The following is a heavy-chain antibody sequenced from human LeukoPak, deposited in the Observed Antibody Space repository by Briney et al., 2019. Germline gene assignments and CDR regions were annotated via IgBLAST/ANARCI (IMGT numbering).Heavy chain of an antibody. D-gene: IGHD2/OR15-2a*01. CDR1: GFTFSSYS. CDR3: ASTTISPVGGMDV. J-gene: IGHJ6*02. Sequence: KAGGSLRLSCAASGFTFSSYSMNWVRQAPGKGLEWVSSISSDSPYIYYADSVKGRFTISRDNAKNSLYLQVNSLRAEDTAVYYCASTTISPVGGMDVWGQGTTVTVSS. V-gene: IGHV3-21*04. CDR2: ISSDSPYI.